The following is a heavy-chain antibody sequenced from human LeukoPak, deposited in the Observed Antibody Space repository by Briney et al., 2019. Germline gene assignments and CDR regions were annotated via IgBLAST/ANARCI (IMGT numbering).Heavy chain of an antibody. V-gene: IGHV4-59*01. CDR1: GGSTSSYY. CDR2: IYYSGST. CDR3: ARGGGIVATIDY. Sequence: SETLSLTCTVSGGSTSSYYWSWIRQPPGKGLEWIGYIYYSGSTNYNPSLKSRVTISVDTSKNQFSLKLSSVTAADTAVYYCARGGGIVATIDYWGQGTLVTVSS. J-gene: IGHJ4*02. D-gene: IGHD5-12*01.